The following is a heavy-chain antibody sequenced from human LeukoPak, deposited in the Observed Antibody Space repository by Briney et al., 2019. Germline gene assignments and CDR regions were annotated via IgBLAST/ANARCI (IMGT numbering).Heavy chain of an antibody. CDR3: ARGRVAFDI. CDR2: IYSSGNT. J-gene: IGHJ3*02. Sequence: PSETLSLTCSVSGDSISSGRNYWGWIRQSPGKGLEWIASIYSSGNTHSNPSLKSRVSISVDTSKNQVSLKLSSVTAADTAVYYCARGRVAFDIWGQGTMVTVSS. CDR1: GDSISSGRNY. V-gene: IGHV4-39*07.